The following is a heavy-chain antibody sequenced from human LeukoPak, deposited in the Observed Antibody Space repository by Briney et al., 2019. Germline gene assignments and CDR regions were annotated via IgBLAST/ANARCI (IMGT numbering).Heavy chain of an antibody. J-gene: IGHJ4*02. D-gene: IGHD6-19*01. V-gene: IGHV3-48*01. CDR2: IRSGTTTI. CDR1: GFTFSNYG. CDR3: ARDKGSSGWPIFDY. Sequence: GGSLRLSCAASGFTFSNYGMHWVRQAPGKGLEWVSYIRSGTTTIYYADSVKGRFIISRDNAKNSVYLQMNSPRVEDTAVYYCARDKGSSGWPIFDYWGQGTLVTVSS.